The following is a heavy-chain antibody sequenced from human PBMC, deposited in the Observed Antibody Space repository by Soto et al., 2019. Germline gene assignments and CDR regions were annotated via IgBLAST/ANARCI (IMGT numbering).Heavy chain of an antibody. Sequence: ASVKVSCKASGYTFTSYGISWVRQAPGQGLEWMGMINPSGGGATYAQKFLGRLTMTGDTSTNTVDMELSSLISEDTAVYYCVRGGSVVVVTAPFDYWGQGTLVTVSS. CDR1: GYTFTSYG. CDR2: INPSGGGA. D-gene: IGHD2-21*02. V-gene: IGHV1-46*03. CDR3: VRGGSVVVVTAPFDY. J-gene: IGHJ4*02.